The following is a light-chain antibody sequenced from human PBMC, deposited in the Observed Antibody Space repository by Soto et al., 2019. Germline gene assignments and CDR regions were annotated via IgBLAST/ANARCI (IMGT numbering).Light chain of an antibody. V-gene: IGKV1-8*01. Sequence: AIRMTQSPSSLSTSTGDRVSITCRASQAISNYLAWYQQKPDEAPKLLIYAASTLSSGVPSRFSGSGSGTDFTLTISRLQSEDFATYYCQQYNSYPYTFGQGTKLEIK. CDR2: AAS. J-gene: IGKJ2*01. CDR3: QQYNSYPYT. CDR1: QAISNY.